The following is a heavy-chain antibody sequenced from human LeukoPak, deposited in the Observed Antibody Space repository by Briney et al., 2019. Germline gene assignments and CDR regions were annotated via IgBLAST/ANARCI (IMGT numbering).Heavy chain of an antibody. CDR1: GYTLTELS. Sequence: ASVKVSFKVSGYTLTELSMHWVRQAPGKGLEWMGGFDPEDGETIYAQKFQGRATMTEDTSTDTAYMELSSLRSEDTAVYYCATATGSIYYYFDYWGQGTLVTVSS. V-gene: IGHV1-24*01. D-gene: IGHD1-1*01. J-gene: IGHJ4*02. CDR3: ATATGSIYYYFDY. CDR2: FDPEDGET.